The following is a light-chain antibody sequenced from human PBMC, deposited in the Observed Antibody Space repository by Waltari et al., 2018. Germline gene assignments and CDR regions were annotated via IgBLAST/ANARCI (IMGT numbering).Light chain of an antibody. CDR2: QDS. V-gene: IGLV3-1*01. CDR1: KLGDKY. J-gene: IGLJ2*01. Sequence: SYELTQPPSVSVSPGQTARITRSGDKLGDKYACWYQQKPGQSPVLVIYQDSKRPSGIPERFSGSNSGNTATLTISGTQAMDEADYYCQAWDSSTNVVFGGGTKLTVL. CDR3: QAWDSSTNVV.